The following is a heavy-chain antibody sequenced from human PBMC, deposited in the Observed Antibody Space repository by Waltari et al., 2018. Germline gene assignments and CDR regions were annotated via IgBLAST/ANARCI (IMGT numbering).Heavy chain of an antibody. V-gene: IGHV1-18*04. Sequence: QVQLVQSGAEVKKPGASVKVSCKASGYTFTSYGISWVRQAPGQGPEWMGWISAYNGNTKYAQKLQGRVTMTTDTSTSTAYMELRSLRSDDTAVYYCARVVLRFLEWLASASYYGMDVWGQGTTVTVSS. J-gene: IGHJ6*02. CDR2: ISAYNGNT. CDR1: GYTFTSYG. D-gene: IGHD3-3*01. CDR3: ARVVLRFLEWLASASYYGMDV.